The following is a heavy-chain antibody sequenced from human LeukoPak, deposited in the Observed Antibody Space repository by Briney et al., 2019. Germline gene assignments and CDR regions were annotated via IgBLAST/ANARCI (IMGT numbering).Heavy chain of an antibody. D-gene: IGHD3-3*01. Sequence: GGSLRLSCAASGFTFSSYAMSWVRQAPGKGLEWVSAISGSGGSTYYADSVKGRFTISRDNSKNTLYLQMNSLRAEDTAAYYCAKDPGFLEWLLYFDYWGQGTLVTVSS. CDR3: AKDPGFLEWLLYFDY. V-gene: IGHV3-23*01. CDR1: GFTFSSYA. J-gene: IGHJ4*02. CDR2: ISGSGGST.